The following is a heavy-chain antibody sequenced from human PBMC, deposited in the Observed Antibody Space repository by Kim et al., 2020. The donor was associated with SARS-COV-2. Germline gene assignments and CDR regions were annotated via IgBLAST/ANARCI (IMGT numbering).Heavy chain of an antibody. CDR1: GFTFSDYY. V-gene: IGHV3-11*06. CDR2: ISSSSSYT. CDR3: ARDLSVDGYFDY. Sequence: GGSLRLSCAASGFTFSDYYMSWIRQAPGKGLEWVSYISSSSSYTNYADSVKGRFTISRDNAKNSLYLQMNSLRAEDTAVYYCARDLSVDGYFDYWGQGTLVTVSS. J-gene: IGHJ4*02.